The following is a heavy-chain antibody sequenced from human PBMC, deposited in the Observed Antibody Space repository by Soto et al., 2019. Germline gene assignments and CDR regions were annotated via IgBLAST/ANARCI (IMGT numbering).Heavy chain of an antibody. Sequence: HPGGSLRLSCAASGFTFDDYAMHWVRQAPGKGLEWVSGISWNSGSIGYADSVKGRFTISRDNAKNSLYLQMNSLRAEDTALYYCAKEIVVVPAALGQNAFDIWGQGTMVTVSS. CDR2: ISWNSGSI. CDR3: AKEIVVVPAALGQNAFDI. CDR1: GFTFDDYA. J-gene: IGHJ3*02. D-gene: IGHD2-2*01. V-gene: IGHV3-9*01.